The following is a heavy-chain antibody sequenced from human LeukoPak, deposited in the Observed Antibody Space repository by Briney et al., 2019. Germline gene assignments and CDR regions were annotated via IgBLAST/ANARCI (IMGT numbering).Heavy chain of an antibody. V-gene: IGHV4-38-2*01. Sequence: PSETLSLTCAVSGYSISSGYYWGWIRQPPGKGLEWIGSIYHSGSTYYNPSLKSRVTISVDTSKNQFSLKLSSVTAADTAVYYCARVHYHDYVWGSYRYMGGSFDYWGQGTLVTVSS. J-gene: IGHJ4*02. CDR2: IYHSGST. CDR1: GYSISSGYY. D-gene: IGHD3-16*02. CDR3: ARVHYHDYVWGSYRYMGGSFDY.